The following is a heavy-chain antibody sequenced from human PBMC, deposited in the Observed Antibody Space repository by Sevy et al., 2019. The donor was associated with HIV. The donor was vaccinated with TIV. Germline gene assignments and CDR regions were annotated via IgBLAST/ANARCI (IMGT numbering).Heavy chain of an antibody. CDR2: ISGSGGST. CDR1: GFTFSPYA. Sequence: GGSLRLSCAASGFTFSPYAMSWVRQAPGKGLEWVSAISGSGGSTYNADSVEGRFTIPRDNSKNTLYLEMNSLRVEDTAVYYCAKGDRSFYGLDVWGQGTTVTVSS. V-gene: IGHV3-23*01. J-gene: IGHJ6*02. D-gene: IGHD3-22*01. CDR3: AKGDRSFYGLDV.